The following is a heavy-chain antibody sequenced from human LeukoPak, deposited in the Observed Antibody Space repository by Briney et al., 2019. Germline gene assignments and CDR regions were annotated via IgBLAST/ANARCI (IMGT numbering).Heavy chain of an antibody. V-gene: IGHV3-30*04. Sequence: GGSLRLSCAASGFTFSSYALHWVRQAPGKGLEWVAVISYDGRNKYYADSVKGRFTISRDNSKNTLYLQMNSLRPEDTAVYYCARVSSSSGWYTDLDYWGQGTLVTVSS. CDR1: GFTFSSYA. CDR2: ISYDGRNK. CDR3: ARVSSSSGWYTDLDY. J-gene: IGHJ4*02. D-gene: IGHD6-13*01.